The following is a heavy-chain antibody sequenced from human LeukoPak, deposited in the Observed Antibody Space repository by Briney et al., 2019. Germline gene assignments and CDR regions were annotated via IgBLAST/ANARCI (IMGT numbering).Heavy chain of an antibody. CDR3: ARGPPLPAANGPMGY. V-gene: IGHV3-21*01. CDR2: ISSSSSYI. CDR1: GFTFSSYS. Sequence: PGGSLRLSCAASGFTFSSYSMNWVRQVPGKGLEWVSSISSSSSYIYYADSVKGRFTISRDNAKNSLYLQMNSLRAEDTAVYYCARGPPLPAANGPMGYWGQGTLVTVSS. J-gene: IGHJ4*02. D-gene: IGHD2-2*01.